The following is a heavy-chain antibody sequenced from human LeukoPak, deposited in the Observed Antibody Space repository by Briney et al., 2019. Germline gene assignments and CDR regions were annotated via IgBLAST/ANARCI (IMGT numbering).Heavy chain of an antibody. CDR3: ASPGSSWYQNAFDI. Sequence: GGSLRLSCAASDLPVSINYMSWVRQAPGKGLEWVSVIYSGGSTYYADSVKGRLTISRDNSKNTLYLQMNSLRAEDTAVYYCASPGSSWYQNAFDIWGQGTMVTVSS. J-gene: IGHJ3*02. CDR1: DLPVSINY. CDR2: IYSGGST. V-gene: IGHV3-66*01. D-gene: IGHD6-13*01.